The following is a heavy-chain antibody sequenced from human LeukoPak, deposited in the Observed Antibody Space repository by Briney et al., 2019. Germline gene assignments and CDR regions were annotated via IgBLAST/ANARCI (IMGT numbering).Heavy chain of an antibody. CDR2: INSRSSYV. CDR3: ARRAGDYSHPYDY. CDR1: GFTFSSYS. V-gene: IGHV3-21*01. J-gene: IGHJ4*02. Sequence: GGSLRLSCAASGFTFSSYSMNWVRQAPGKGLEWVSSINSRSSYVYYADSVKGRFTISRDNAKNSLYLQMNSLRAEDTAVYYCARRAGDYSHPYDYWGQGILVTVSS. D-gene: IGHD3-22*01.